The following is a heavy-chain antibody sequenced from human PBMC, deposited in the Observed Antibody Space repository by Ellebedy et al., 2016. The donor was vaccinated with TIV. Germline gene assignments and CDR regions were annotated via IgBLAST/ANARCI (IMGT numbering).Heavy chain of an antibody. CDR1: GFTLNSSA. Sequence: PWGSLRLSCAASGFTLNSSAMNWVRKAPRKGLEWVGASSGTGANTYHADSVKGRFTISRDNSKNILFLQMNSLRVEDTAVYYCVRDGYNNIPFDSWGQGTLVTVSS. J-gene: IGHJ4*02. CDR2: SSGTGANT. D-gene: IGHD5-24*01. CDR3: VRDGYNNIPFDS. V-gene: IGHV3-23*01.